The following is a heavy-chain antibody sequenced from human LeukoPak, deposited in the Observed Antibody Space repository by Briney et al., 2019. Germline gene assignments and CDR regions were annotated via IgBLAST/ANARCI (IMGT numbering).Heavy chain of an antibody. D-gene: IGHD2-2*01. J-gene: IGHJ4*02. CDR1: GYTSTSYD. V-gene: IGHV1-8*01. CDR2: MNPNSGNT. CDR3: ARGLILVPAANDY. Sequence: ASVKVSCTASGYTSTSYDINWVRQAPGQGLEWMGWMNPNSGNTGYAQKFQGRVTMTRNTSISTAYMELRSLRSEDTAVYYCARGLILVPAANDYWGQGTLVTVSS.